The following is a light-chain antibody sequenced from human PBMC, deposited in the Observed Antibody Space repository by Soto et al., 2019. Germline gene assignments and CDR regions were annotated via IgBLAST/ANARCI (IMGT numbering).Light chain of an antibody. CDR1: QSISSY. V-gene: IGKV1-39*01. J-gene: IGKJ1*01. CDR2: AAS. Sequence: DIHMTQSPSSLSPSLGDRVTITCRARQSISSYLNWYQQKPGKAPKLLIYAASSLQSGVPSRFSGSGSGTDFTLTISSLQPEDFATYYCQKSYSTPRTCGQGNKVDIK. CDR3: QKSYSTPRT.